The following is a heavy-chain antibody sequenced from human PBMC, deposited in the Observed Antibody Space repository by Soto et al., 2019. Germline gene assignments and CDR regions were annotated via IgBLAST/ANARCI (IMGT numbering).Heavy chain of an antibody. J-gene: IGHJ3*02. CDR1: GFTFSSYS. CDR3: ASAIVVVGAAPHDAFDI. CDR2: ISSSSSTI. Sequence: GGSLRLSCAASGFTFSSYSMNWVRQAPGKGLEWVSYISSSSSTIYYADSVKGRFTISRDNAKNSLYLQMNSLRAEDTAVYYCASAIVVVGAAPHDAFDIWGQGTMVTVSS. D-gene: IGHD2-15*01. V-gene: IGHV3-48*04.